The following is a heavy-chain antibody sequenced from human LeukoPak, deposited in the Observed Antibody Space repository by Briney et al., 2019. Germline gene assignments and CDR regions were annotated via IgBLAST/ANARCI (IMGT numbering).Heavy chain of an antibody. Sequence: GVSLRLSCAASGFTFDEYTMHWVRQAPGKGLEWVSITSAAGASTNHADSVKGWFSTSTDNSTHSLHPQMSSLRRDDTALYDCAKGRRQLALDSWGPGTLVTVSS. CDR1: GFTFDEYT. V-gene: IGHV3-43*02. D-gene: IGHD1-1*01. CDR3: AKGRRQLALDS. J-gene: IGHJ4*02. CDR2: TSAAGAST.